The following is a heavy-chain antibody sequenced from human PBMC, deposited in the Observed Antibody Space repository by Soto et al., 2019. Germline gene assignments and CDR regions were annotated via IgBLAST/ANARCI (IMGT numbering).Heavy chain of an antibody. D-gene: IGHD3-3*01. Sequence: SVRLSCTSSTFTINVHGIQWVPGAAGKGLEGGALRSNDGRAQYYADSVKGRFTISRDYSKNTLDLQMTSLRNEETAVYYCARDIWSGDYKWFDSWGPGTLVTVSS. V-gene: IGHV3-30*03. CDR1: TFTINVHG. J-gene: IGHJ5*01. CDR2: RSNDGRAQ. CDR3: ARDIWSGDYKWFDS.